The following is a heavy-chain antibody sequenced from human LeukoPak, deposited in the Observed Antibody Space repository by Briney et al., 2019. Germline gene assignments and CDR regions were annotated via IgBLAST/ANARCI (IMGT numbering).Heavy chain of an antibody. J-gene: IGHJ5*02. D-gene: IGHD1-26*01. V-gene: IGHV1-2*02. CDR2: INPNSGGT. CDR3: ARDREGGSYLMWFDP. CDR1: GGTFSSYA. Sequence: ASVKVSCKASGGTFSSYAISWVRQAPGQGLEWMGWINPNSGGTNYAQKFQGRVTMTRDTSISTAYMELSRLRSDDTAVYYCARDREGGSYLMWFDPWGQGTLVTVSS.